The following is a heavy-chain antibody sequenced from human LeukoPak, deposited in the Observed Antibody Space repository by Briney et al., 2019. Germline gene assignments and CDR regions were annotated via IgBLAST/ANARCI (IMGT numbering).Heavy chain of an antibody. CDR3: ARAAIAVAGDYHYHYMDV. CDR2: INPNSGDT. CDR1: GYTFTGYY. J-gene: IGHJ6*03. D-gene: IGHD6-19*01. Sequence: GASVKVSCKASGYTFTGYYMHWVRQAPGQGLEWMGWINPNSGDTDYAQRFQGRVTMTRDTSISTAYMELSRLTSDDTAVYYCARAAIAVAGDYHYHYMDVWGKGTTVTVSS. V-gene: IGHV1-2*02.